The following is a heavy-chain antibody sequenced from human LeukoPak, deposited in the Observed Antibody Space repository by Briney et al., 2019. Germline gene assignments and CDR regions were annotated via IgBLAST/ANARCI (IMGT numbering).Heavy chain of an antibody. CDR3: ARGRSGELTWAFTLDS. V-gene: IGHV1-2*02. CDR2: INPNSGGT. J-gene: IGHJ4*02. D-gene: IGHD3-10*01. CDR1: GYTFSAYY. Sequence: ASVKVSCKASGYTFSAYYIHWVRQAPGQGLEWMGWINPNSGGTKYAQKFQGRVTMTRDMSISTAYMELSRLRSDDTAVYYCARGRSGELTWAFTLDSWGQGTLVTVSS.